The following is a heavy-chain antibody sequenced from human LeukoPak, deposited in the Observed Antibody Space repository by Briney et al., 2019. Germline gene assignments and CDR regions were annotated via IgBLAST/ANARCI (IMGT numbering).Heavy chain of an antibody. CDR3: ARDHVPAAARCFDY. CDR2: ISGSGGST. J-gene: IGHJ4*02. CDR1: EFTFSSYA. D-gene: IGHD2-2*01. Sequence: GGSLRLSCAASEFTFSSYAMSWVRQAPGKGLEWVSSISGSGGSTYYADSVKGRFTISRDNSKNTLYLQMNSLRAEDTAVYYCARDHVPAAARCFDYWGQGTLVTVSS. V-gene: IGHV3-23*01.